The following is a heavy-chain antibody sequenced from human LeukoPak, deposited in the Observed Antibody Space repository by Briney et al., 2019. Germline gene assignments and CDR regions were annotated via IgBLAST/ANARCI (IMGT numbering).Heavy chain of an antibody. V-gene: IGHV3-9*01. CDR2: ISWNSGSI. D-gene: IGHD2-21*02. J-gene: IGHJ4*02. CDR3: ARARDPEDYYFEY. Sequence: GGSLRLSCAASGFTFDDYAMHWVRQAPGKGLEWVSGISWNSGSIGYADSVEGRFTISRDNSKNTLYLQMNSLRAEDTAVYYCARARDPEDYYFEYWGQGTLVTVSS. CDR1: GFTFDDYA.